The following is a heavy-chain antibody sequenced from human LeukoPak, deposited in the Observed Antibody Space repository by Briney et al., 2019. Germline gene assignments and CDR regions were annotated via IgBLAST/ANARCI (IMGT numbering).Heavy chain of an antibody. CDR3: ARHRGQQLDPFDY. J-gene: IGHJ4*02. Sequence: SETLSLTCTVSGGSISSSSYYWGWIRQPPGKGLEWIGSIYYSGSTYYNPSLKSRVTISVDTSKNQFSLKLSSVTAADTAVYYCARHRGQQLDPFDYWGQGTLVTVSS. CDR1: GGSISSSSYY. CDR2: IYYSGST. D-gene: IGHD6-13*01. V-gene: IGHV4-39*01.